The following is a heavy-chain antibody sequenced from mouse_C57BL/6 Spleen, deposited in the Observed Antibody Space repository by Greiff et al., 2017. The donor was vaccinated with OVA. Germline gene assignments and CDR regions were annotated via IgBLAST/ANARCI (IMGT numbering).Heavy chain of an antibody. Sequence: EVMLVESGGDLVKPGGSLKLSCAASGFTFSSYGMSWVRQTPDKRLEWVATISSGGSYTYYPDSVKGRFTISRDNAKNTLYLQMSSLKSEDTAMYYCARLTYLNYFDYWGQGTTLTVSS. CDR3: ARLTYLNYFDY. CDR2: ISSGGSYT. D-gene: IGHD1-3*01. V-gene: IGHV5-6*02. CDR1: GFTFSSYG. J-gene: IGHJ2*01.